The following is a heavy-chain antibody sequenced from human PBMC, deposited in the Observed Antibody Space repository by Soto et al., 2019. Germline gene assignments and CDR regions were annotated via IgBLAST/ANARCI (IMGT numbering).Heavy chain of an antibody. J-gene: IGHJ6*02. V-gene: IGHV1-8*02. CDR3: ARGGVTGTYYYYYGMDV. D-gene: IGHD1-20*01. CDR1: GYTFTGYY. Sequence: ASVKVSCKASGYTFTGYYIHWVRQATGQGLEWMGWMNPNSGNTGYAQKFQGRVTMTRNTSISTAYMELSSLRSEDTAVYYCARGGVTGTYYYYYGMDVWGQGTTVTVSS. CDR2: MNPNSGNT.